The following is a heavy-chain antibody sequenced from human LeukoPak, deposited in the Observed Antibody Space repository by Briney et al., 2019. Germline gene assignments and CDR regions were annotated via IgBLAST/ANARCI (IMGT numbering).Heavy chain of an antibody. Sequence: GGSLRLSCAASGFTFSSYGMHWVRQAPGKGLEWVAFIRYDGSNKYYADSVKGRFTISRDNSKNTLYLQMNSLRAEDTAVYYCARDGSTVVTLFDYWGQGTLVTVSS. CDR2: IRYDGSNK. CDR3: ARDGSTVVTLFDY. V-gene: IGHV3-30*02. CDR1: GFTFSSYG. D-gene: IGHD4-23*01. J-gene: IGHJ4*02.